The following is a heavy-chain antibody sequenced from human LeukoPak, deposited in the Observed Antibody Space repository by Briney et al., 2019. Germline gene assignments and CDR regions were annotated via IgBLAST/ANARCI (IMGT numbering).Heavy chain of an antibody. D-gene: IGHD5/OR15-5a*01. CDR1: GFTFSTYW. CDR2: IKQDGSVR. J-gene: IGHJ5*02. V-gene: IGHV3-7*01. Sequence: PGGSLRLSYAASGFTFSTYWMSWVRQTPEKGLEFVANIKQDGSVRNYMDSLKGRSTISGDNARESLYLEINSLRADDTAVYYCARDPESSAFDPWGQGALVTVSS. CDR3: ARDPESSAFDP.